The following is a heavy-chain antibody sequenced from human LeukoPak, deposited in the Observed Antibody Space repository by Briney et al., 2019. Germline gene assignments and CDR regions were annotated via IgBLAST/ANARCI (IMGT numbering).Heavy chain of an antibody. Sequence: GGSLRLSCAASGFTFAGYAMSWVRQAPGKGLEWVSLISGSGGITYYADSVKGRFTISRDNSKNTLYLQMNSLRAEDTAVYYCAKDLRYSSSSADAFDIWGQGTMVTVSS. CDR2: ISGSGGIT. CDR1: GFTFAGYA. D-gene: IGHD6-6*01. J-gene: IGHJ3*02. V-gene: IGHV3-23*01. CDR3: AKDLRYSSSSADAFDI.